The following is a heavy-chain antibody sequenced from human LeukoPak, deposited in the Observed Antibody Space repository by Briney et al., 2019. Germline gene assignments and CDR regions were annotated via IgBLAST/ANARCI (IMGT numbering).Heavy chain of an antibody. CDR2: ISSSSSDI. J-gene: IGHJ6*02. V-gene: IGHV3-21*06. CDR1: GFTFSRHS. Sequence: GGSLRLSCAASGFTFSRHSMDWVRQAPGKGLEWVSSISSSSSDIFYVDSVKGRFTISRDNAKNSLYLQMNSLRAEDTAVYYCARVGHYYDSLDVWSQGTTVTVSS. D-gene: IGHD3-22*01. CDR3: ARVGHYYDSLDV.